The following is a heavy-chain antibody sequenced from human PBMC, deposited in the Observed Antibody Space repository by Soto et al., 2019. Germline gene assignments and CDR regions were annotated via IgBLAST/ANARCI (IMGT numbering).Heavy chain of an antibody. CDR1: GGSISSYY. Sequence: LSLTCTVSGGSISSYYWSWIRQPAGKGLEWIGRIYTSGSTNYNPSLKSRVTMSVDTSKNQFSLKLSSVTAADTAVYYCASSDIVVVPAARLYYYYGMDVWGQGTTVTVSS. J-gene: IGHJ6*02. CDR3: ASSDIVVVPAARLYYYYGMDV. D-gene: IGHD2-2*01. V-gene: IGHV4-4*07. CDR2: IYTSGST.